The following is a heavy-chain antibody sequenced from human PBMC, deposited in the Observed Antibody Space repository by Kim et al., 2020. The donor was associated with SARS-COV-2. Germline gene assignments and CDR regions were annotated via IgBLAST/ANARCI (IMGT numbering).Heavy chain of an antibody. J-gene: IGHJ6*02. Sequence: SVKVSCRASGGTFTSYSFSWVGQAPGQGHEYLGGINPIFATANYAQKFQGRVTITADESTRTVYMELKSLRSEDTAVYYCARVFYDILTGSIYYYYGMDVWGQGTTVTVSS. CDR2: INPIFATA. V-gene: IGHV1-69*13. CDR1: GGTFTSYS. D-gene: IGHD3-9*01. CDR3: ARVFYDILTGSIYYYYGMDV.